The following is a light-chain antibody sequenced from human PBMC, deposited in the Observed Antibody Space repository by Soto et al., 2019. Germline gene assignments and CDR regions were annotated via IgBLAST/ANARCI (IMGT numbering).Light chain of an antibody. CDR3: QLYDNWPYT. Sequence: EIVMTHSPATLSVSPGERATLSCRASRSVSNNLAWYQQKPGQAPRLLIYGASTRATAIPARFSGSGSGTEFTLTISSLQSEDFAVYFCQLYDNWPYTFGQGTKLEIK. CDR2: GAS. J-gene: IGKJ2*01. V-gene: IGKV3-15*01. CDR1: RSVSNN.